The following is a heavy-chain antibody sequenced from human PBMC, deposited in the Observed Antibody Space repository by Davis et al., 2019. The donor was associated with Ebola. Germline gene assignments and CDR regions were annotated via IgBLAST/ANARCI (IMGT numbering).Heavy chain of an antibody. CDR1: GYTFTNYG. CDR3: ARLSNYYYDSSGYPGAFDI. J-gene: IGHJ3*02. D-gene: IGHD3-22*01. CDR2: ISAYNGNT. V-gene: IGHV1-18*04. Sequence: AASVKVSCKASGYTFTNYGISWVRQAPGQGLEWMGWISAYNGNTNYSQKFQGRVTITRDTSASTAYMELSSLRSEDTAVYYCARLSNYYYDSSGYPGAFDIWGQGTMVTVSS.